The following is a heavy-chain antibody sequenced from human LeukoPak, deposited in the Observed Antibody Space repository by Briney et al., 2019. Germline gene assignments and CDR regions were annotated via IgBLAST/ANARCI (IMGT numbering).Heavy chain of an antibody. CDR3: ASGDGYLQPY. Sequence: GGSLRLSCAASGFSVSGKFMSWVRQAPGKGLEWVSIIHYDGKIRYAGSVGGRFTIYRDDSENTLFLQMNSLRVDDTAVYFCASGDGYLQPYWGQGTLVPVSS. D-gene: IGHD2-21*01. CDR2: IHYDGKI. J-gene: IGHJ4*02. V-gene: IGHV3-53*01. CDR1: GFSVSGKF.